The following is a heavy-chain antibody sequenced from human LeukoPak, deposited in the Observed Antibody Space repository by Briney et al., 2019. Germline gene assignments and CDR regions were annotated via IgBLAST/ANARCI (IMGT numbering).Heavy chain of an antibody. D-gene: IGHD5-24*01. V-gene: IGHV4-59*01. CDR3: ARSDGDSFDP. J-gene: IGHJ5*02. CDR1: GGSISSYY. Sequence: SETLSLTCTVSGGSISSYYWSWIRQPPGKGLEWIGYIYYSGSTNYNPSLKSRVTISVDTSKNQFSLKLSSVTAADTAVYYCARSDGDSFDPWGQGTLVTVSS. CDR2: IYYSGST.